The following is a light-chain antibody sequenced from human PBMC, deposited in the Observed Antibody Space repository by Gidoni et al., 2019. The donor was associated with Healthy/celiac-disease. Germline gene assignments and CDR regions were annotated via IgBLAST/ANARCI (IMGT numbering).Light chain of an antibody. Sequence: DIQRTQSPSTLSASVGDRVTITCRASQSISSWLAWYQQKPGKAPKLLIYDASSLESGVPSRFSCSGSGTEFTLTISSLQPDDFATYYCQQYNSYSLTFGQGTKVEI. CDR3: QQYNSYSLT. V-gene: IGKV1-5*01. CDR1: QSISSW. J-gene: IGKJ1*01. CDR2: DAS.